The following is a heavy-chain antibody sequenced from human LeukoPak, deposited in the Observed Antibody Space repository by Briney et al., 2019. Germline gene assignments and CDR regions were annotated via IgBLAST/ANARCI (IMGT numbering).Heavy chain of an antibody. J-gene: IGHJ4*02. CDR2: ISAYNGNT. D-gene: IGHD2-2*02. CDR3: VRVCAVVLAAIHETDFDY. Sequence: GASVKVSCKASGYTFTSYGISLVRQATGQGLEWMGWISAYNGNTNYAQRLQGRVTMTTDTSTSTAYMELRSLRSDDTAVHYCVRVCAVVLAAIHETDFDYWGQGTLVTVSS. CDR1: GYTFTSYG. V-gene: IGHV1-18*01.